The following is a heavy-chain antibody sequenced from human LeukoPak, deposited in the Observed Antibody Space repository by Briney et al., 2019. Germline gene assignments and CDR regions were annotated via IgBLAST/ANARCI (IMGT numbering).Heavy chain of an antibody. CDR2: IYYSGST. Sequence: KPSETLSLTCAIYGGSFSGYYWSWIRQPPGKGLEWIGYIYYSGSTNYNPSLKSRVTISVDTSKSQFSLKLSSVTAADTAVYYCARHVYSSSWYIYYYGMDVWGQGTTVTVSS. J-gene: IGHJ6*02. V-gene: IGHV4-59*08. CDR1: GGSFSGYY. D-gene: IGHD6-13*01. CDR3: ARHVYSSSWYIYYYGMDV.